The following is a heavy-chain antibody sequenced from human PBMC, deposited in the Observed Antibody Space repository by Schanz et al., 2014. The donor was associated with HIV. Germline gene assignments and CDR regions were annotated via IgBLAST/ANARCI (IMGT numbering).Heavy chain of an antibody. J-gene: IGHJ5*02. CDR1: GYTLSSYY. CDR2: INPKDGRA. D-gene: IGHD3-22*01. Sequence: QVQLLQSGAEVKKPGASVKLSCKASGYTLSSYYLQWVRQARGEGLEWVGVINPKDGRATYAQKLQGIVIMTRDMSSSTVYMELSSRRSEDTAVYFCARQWFNWLDPWGQGAQVIVSS. V-gene: IGHV1-46*04. CDR3: ARQWFNWLDP.